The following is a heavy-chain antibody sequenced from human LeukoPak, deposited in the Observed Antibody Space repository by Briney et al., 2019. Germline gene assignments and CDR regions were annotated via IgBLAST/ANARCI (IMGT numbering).Heavy chain of an antibody. J-gene: IGHJ4*01. CDR3: ARTGDYYNSSGYGV. D-gene: IGHD3-22*01. V-gene: IGHV1-2*06. CDR2: INPNSGGT. CDR1: GYTFTGYY. Sequence: ASVKVSCKASGYTFTGYYMHWVRQAPGQGLEWMGRINPNSGGTNYAQKFQGRVTMTRDTSISTACMELSRLRSDDTAVYYCARTGDYYNSSGYGVWGQGTLVTVSS.